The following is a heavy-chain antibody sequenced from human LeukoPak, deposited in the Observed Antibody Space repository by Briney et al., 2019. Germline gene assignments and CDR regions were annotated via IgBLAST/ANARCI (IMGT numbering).Heavy chain of an antibody. J-gene: IGHJ3*02. CDR1: GFTFSSYV. Sequence: GGSLRLSCAASGFTFSSYVMHWVRQAPGKGLEWVAVISYDGGNKYYAGSVKGRFTISRDNSKNTLYLQMNSLRAEDTAVYYCARAIIKSSGWDGAFDIWGQGTMVTVSS. D-gene: IGHD3-22*01. V-gene: IGHV3-30-3*01. CDR3: ARAIIKSSGWDGAFDI. CDR2: ISYDGGNK.